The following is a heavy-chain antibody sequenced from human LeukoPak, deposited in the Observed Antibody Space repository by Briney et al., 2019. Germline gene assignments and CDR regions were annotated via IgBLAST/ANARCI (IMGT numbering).Heavy chain of an antibody. Sequence: PSETLSLTCTVSGGSISSSSYYWGWIRQPPGKGLEWIGSIYYSGSTYYNPSLKSRVTMSVDTSKNQFSLKLSSVTAADTAVYYCARDQLSGAHCSSTSCYDYYYYYMDVWGKGTTVTISS. CDR2: IYYSGST. J-gene: IGHJ6*03. D-gene: IGHD2-2*01. CDR1: GGSISSSSYY. V-gene: IGHV4-39*07. CDR3: ARDQLSGAHCSSTSCYDYYYYYMDV.